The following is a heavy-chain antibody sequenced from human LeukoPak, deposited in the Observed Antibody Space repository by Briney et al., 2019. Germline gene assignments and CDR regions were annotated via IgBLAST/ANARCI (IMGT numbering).Heavy chain of an antibody. CDR2: VNHSGTT. CDR1: GGSFTDYY. D-gene: IGHD5-12*01. J-gene: IGHJ5*02. V-gene: IGHV4-34*01. Sequence: SETLSLTCAVYGGSFTDYYWSWIRQTPGKGLEWIGEVNHSGTTNYNPSLKSRVTISVDTSKNQFSLKVTSVTAADTALYYCARAYNGYDYPWGPGTLVTVSS. CDR3: ARAYNGYDYP.